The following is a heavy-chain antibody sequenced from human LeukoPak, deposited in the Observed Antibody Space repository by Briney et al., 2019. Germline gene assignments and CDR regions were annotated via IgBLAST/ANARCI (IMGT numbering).Heavy chain of an antibody. CDR2: IYYSGST. CDR1: GGSISSYY. Sequence: SETLSLTCTVSGGSISSYYWSWIRQPPGKGLEWIGYIYYSGSTNYNPSLKSRVTISVDTSKNQFSLKLSSVTAADTAVYYCARGNPVRRWLQPIDYWGQGTLVTVSS. CDR3: ARGNPVRRWLQPIDY. V-gene: IGHV4-59*01. J-gene: IGHJ4*02. D-gene: IGHD5-24*01.